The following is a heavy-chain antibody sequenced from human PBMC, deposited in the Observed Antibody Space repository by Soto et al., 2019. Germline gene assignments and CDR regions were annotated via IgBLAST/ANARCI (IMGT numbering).Heavy chain of an antibody. V-gene: IGHV4-4*07. CDR2: IDNSGST. CDR1: AGSISNYF. Sequence: TSETLSLTCTVSAGSISNYFCNWIRQPAGKGLEWIGRIDNSGSTNYNPSLKSRVTMSSDTSRSQFSLKLSSVTAADTAVYYCARAGQDYYDSSGSHYASDPWGQGTLVTVSS. CDR3: ARAGQDYYDSSGSHYASDP. D-gene: IGHD3-22*01. J-gene: IGHJ5*02.